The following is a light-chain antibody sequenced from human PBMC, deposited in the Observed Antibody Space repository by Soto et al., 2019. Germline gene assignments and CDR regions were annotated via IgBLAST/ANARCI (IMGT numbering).Light chain of an antibody. CDR3: QQYGGSPIT. CDR2: GAS. V-gene: IGKV3-20*01. Sequence: IVLTQSPGTLSLSPGERVTLSCRASQSVTTRLAWYQHKPGQAPTRLMSGASNRASSVPVRFSGSGSGTDLTLTIARLEPEDFAVYYWQQYGGSPITCGLGTRLE. J-gene: IGKJ5*01. CDR1: QSVTTR.